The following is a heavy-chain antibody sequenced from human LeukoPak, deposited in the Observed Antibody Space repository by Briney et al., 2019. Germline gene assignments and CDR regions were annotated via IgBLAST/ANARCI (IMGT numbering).Heavy chain of an antibody. CDR1: GYTLTELS. V-gene: IGHV1-24*01. CDR3: ATDAHIVVVPALAKKDYYYGMDV. Sequence: ASVKVSCKASGYTLTELSMHWVRQAPGKGLEWMGGFDPEDGETIYAQKFQGRVTMTEDTSTDTAYMELSSLRSEDTTVYYCATDAHIVVVPALAKKDYYYGMDVWGQGTTVTVSS. D-gene: IGHD2-2*01. CDR2: FDPEDGET. J-gene: IGHJ6*02.